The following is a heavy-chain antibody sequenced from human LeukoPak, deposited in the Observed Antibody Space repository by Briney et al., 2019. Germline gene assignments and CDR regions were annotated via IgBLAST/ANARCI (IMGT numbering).Heavy chain of an antibody. CDR2: IYPGDSDT. CDR3: ARQNSSYGSGSSA. CDR1: GYSFTSYW. Sequence: GESLKISCKGSGYSFTSYWIGWVRQMPGKGLEWMGIIYPGDSDTRYSPSFQGQVTISADKSISTAYLQWSSLKTSDTAMYYCARQNSSYGSGSSAWGQGTLVTVSS. J-gene: IGHJ5*02. V-gene: IGHV5-51*01. D-gene: IGHD3-10*01.